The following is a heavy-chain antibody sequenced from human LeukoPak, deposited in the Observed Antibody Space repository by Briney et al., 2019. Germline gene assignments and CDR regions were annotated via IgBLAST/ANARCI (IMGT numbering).Heavy chain of an antibody. V-gene: IGHV4-34*01. Sequence: PSETLSLTCAVSGGSFSGYYWSWIRQPPGKGLEWIGEINHGGSTNYNPSLKSRVTISVDTSKNQFSLKLSSVTAADTAVYYCARGRRAFDYWGQGTLVTVSS. CDR2: INHGGST. CDR1: GGSFSGYY. J-gene: IGHJ4*02. CDR3: ARGRRAFDY.